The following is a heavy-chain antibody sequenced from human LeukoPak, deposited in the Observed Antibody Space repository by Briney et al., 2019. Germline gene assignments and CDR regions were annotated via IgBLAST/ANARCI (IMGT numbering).Heavy chain of an antibody. Sequence: GSLRLSCAASGFTFSDYYMSWIRQAPGKGLEWVSYISSSGSTIYYADSVKGRFTISRDNAKNSLYLQMNSLRAEDTAVYYCATYGGDYDISTGYSPLREYYFDYWGQGTLVTVSS. CDR1: GFTFSDYY. J-gene: IGHJ4*02. V-gene: IGHV3-11*01. CDR2: ISSSGSTI. D-gene: IGHD3-9*01. CDR3: ATYGGDYDISTGYSPLREYYFDY.